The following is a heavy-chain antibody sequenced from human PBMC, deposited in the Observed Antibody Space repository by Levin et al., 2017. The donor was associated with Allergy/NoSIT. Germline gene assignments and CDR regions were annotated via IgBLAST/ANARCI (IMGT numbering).Heavy chain of an antibody. D-gene: IGHD4-17*01. V-gene: IGHV3-30-3*01. Sequence: GGSLRLSCAASGFTFSSYAMHWVRQAPGKGLEWVAVISYDGSNKYYADSVKGRFTISRDNSKNTLYLQMNSLRAEDTAVYYCAREADDYGDYGGNSYYYYMDVWGKGTTVTVSS. CDR1: GFTFSSYA. CDR3: AREADDYGDYGGNSYYYYMDV. CDR2: ISYDGSNK. J-gene: IGHJ6*03.